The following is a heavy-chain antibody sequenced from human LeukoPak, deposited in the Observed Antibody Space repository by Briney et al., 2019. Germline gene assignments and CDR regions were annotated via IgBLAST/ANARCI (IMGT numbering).Heavy chain of an antibody. CDR2: ISSSGSTI. CDR1: GFTFSSYE. J-gene: IGHJ4*02. CDR3: ARDRGAVAGTSTGY. Sequence: GGSLRLSCAASGFTFSSYEMNWVRQAPGKGLEWVSYISSSGSTIYYADSVKGRFTISRDNAKSSLYLQMNSLRAEDTAVYYCARDRGAVAGTSTGYWGQGTLVTVSS. V-gene: IGHV3-48*03. D-gene: IGHD6-19*01.